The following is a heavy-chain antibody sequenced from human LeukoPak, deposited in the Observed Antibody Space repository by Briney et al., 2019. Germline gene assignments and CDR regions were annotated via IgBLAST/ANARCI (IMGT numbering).Heavy chain of an antibody. CDR3: ARCSPGDSSNFYAVLQY. CDR1: GGTFSSYA. D-gene: IGHD3-22*01. V-gene: IGHV1-69*06. Sequence: SVKVSCKASGGTFSSYAVSWVRLTPGQGFEWLGGIIPVFGTTTYAQKFQAKVTMTADKSTNTAYLEISSLTSDDTAVYYCARCSPGDSSNFYAVLQYWGQGTQVTVST. J-gene: IGHJ4*02. CDR2: IIPVFGTT.